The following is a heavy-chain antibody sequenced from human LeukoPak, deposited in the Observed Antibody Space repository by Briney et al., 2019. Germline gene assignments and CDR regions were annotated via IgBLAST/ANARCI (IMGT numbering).Heavy chain of an antibody. V-gene: IGHV3-48*03. D-gene: IGHD3-10*02. CDR3: AELGITMIGGV. CDR1: GFTFSSYE. Sequence: PGGTLRLSCAASGFTFSSYEMNWVRQTPGKGLEWVSYISSSGSTIYYADSVKGRFTISRDNAKNSLYLQMNSLRAEDTAVYYCAELGITMIGGVWGKGTTVTISS. J-gene: IGHJ6*04. CDR2: ISSSGSTI.